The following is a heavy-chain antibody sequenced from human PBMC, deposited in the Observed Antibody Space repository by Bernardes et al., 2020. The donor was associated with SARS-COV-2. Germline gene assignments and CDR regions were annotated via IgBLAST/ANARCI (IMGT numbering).Heavy chain of an antibody. J-gene: IGHJ6*02. CDR2: ISAVNAGISET. CDR3: VRPRSDYYYSYAMDV. V-gene: IGHV1-3*01. CDR1: GYTFNSHP. Sequence: ASVKVSCKASGYTFNSHPMHWVRQAPGHSLEWVGWISAVNAGISETQYSGKFQGRVTITRDTAASTAYMELSRLTSEDTAVYYCVRPRSDYYYSYAMDVWGQGTTVTVSS. D-gene: IGHD4-17*01.